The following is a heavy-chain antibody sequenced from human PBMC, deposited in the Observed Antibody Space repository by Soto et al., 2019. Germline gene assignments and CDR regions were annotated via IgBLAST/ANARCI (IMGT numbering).Heavy chain of an antibody. CDR3: ARHRYSYGVYYFDY. D-gene: IGHD5-18*01. Sequence: PSETLSLTCTVSGGSIGTYYWSWIGQCPGRGPEWIGYVYRSGTTNYNPSLTSRVTISVDTSKNQFSLKLSSVTAADTAVYYCARHRYSYGVYYFDYWGQGTLVTVSS. CDR1: GGSIGTYY. J-gene: IGHJ4*02. CDR2: VYRSGTT. V-gene: IGHV4-59*08.